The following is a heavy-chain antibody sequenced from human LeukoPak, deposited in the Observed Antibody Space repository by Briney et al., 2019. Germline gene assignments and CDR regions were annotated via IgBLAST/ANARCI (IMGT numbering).Heavy chain of an antibody. CDR3: AREMATPSRAFDI. J-gene: IGHJ3*02. D-gene: IGHD5-24*01. Sequence: GGSLRLSCAASGFTFSDYYMSWIRQAQGKGLEWVSYISSSSSYTNYADSVKGRFTISRDNAKNSLYLQMNSLRAEDTAVYYCAREMATPSRAFDIWGQGTMVTVSS. CDR2: ISSSSSYT. CDR1: GFTFSDYY. V-gene: IGHV3-11*05.